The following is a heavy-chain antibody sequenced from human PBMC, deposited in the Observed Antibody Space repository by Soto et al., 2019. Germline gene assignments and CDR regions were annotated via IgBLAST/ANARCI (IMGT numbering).Heavy chain of an antibody. CDR2: IYYSGST. Sequence: SETLSLTCTVSGGYISSYYWSWNRQPPGKGLEWIGYIYYSGSTNYNPSLKSRGTISVDTSQNQFSLKLSSVTAADTAVYYCAREDSMADCCSGGSCDPHAFDIWGQETRVSASS. CDR1: GGYISSYY. J-gene: IGHJ3*02. D-gene: IGHD2-15*01. V-gene: IGHV4-59*01. CDR3: AREDSMADCCSGGSCDPHAFDI.